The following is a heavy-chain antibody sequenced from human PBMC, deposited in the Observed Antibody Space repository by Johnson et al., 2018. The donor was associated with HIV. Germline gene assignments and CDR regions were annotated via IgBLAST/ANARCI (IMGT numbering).Heavy chain of an antibody. CDR3: AREPHNFWSPDAFDI. D-gene: IGHD3-3*01. Sequence: EVQLVESGGGLVQPGGSMRLSCAASGFTFSSYWMSWVRQAPGKGLEWVANIKQDGSEKYYVDSVKGRFTISRDNAKNSLYLQMNSLKTEDTAVYYCAREPHNFWSPDAFDIWGQGTMVTVS. V-gene: IGHV3-7*05. CDR1: GFTFSSYW. CDR2: IKQDGSEK. J-gene: IGHJ3*02.